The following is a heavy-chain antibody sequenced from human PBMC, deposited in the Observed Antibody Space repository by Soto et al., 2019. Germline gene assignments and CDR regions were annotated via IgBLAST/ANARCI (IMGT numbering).Heavy chain of an antibody. CDR1: GFTFDDYG. Sequence: GGSLRLSCAASGFTFDDYGMSWVRQAPGKGLEWVSGINWNGGSTGYADSVKGRFTISRDNAKNSLYLQMNSLRAEDTAVYYCARVSQYYRGSGCPPNWFDPWGQGTLVTVSS. V-gene: IGHV3-20*04. D-gene: IGHD2-15*01. CDR2: INWNGGST. CDR3: ARVSQYYRGSGCPPNWFDP. J-gene: IGHJ5*02.